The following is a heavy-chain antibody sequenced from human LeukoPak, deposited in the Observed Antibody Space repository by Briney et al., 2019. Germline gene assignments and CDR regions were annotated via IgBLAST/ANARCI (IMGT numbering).Heavy chain of an antibody. Sequence: GESLKISCKGSGYTFTTYWIGWVRQMPGKGLEWMGIINPGDSDTRYSPSLQGQVTISADKSTSTAYLQWSSLKASDTAMYYCARQYYDSSGYVPYFDYWGQGTLVTVSS. CDR2: INPGDSDT. V-gene: IGHV5-51*01. D-gene: IGHD3-22*01. J-gene: IGHJ4*02. CDR3: ARQYYDSSGYVPYFDY. CDR1: GYTFTTYW.